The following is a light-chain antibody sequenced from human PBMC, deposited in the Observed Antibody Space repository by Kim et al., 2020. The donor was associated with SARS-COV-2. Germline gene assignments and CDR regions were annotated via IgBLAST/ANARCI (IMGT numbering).Light chain of an antibody. CDR3: QAWDSSTVV. Sequence: SYELTQPPSVSVSPGQTASITCSGDKLGDKYACWYHQKPGQSPVLVIYEDSKRPAGIPERISGSNSGNTATLTISGTQAMDEADYYCQAWDSSTVVFGGG. J-gene: IGLJ2*01. V-gene: IGLV3-1*01. CDR2: EDS. CDR1: KLGDKY.